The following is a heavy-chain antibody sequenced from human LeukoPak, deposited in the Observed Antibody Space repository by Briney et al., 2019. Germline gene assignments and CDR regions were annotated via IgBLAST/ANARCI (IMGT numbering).Heavy chain of an antibody. J-gene: IGHJ4*02. CDR2: IWYDGSNK. CDR3: ARDRNGNYGRWGFDY. Sequence: GGSLRLSCAASGFTFSSYGMHWVRQAPGKGLEWVAVIWYDGSNKYYADSVKGRFTISRDNSKNTLYLQMNSLRAEDTAVYYCARDRNGNYGRWGFDYWGRGTLVTVSS. D-gene: IGHD4-17*01. CDR1: GFTFSSYG. V-gene: IGHV3-33*01.